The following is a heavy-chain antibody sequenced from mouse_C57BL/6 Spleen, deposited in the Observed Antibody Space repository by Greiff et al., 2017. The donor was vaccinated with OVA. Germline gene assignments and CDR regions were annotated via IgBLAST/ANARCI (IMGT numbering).Heavy chain of an antibody. Sequence: QVQLQQPGAELVRPGSSVKLSCKASGYTFTSYWMHWVKQRPIQGLEWIGNIDPSDSETHYNQKFKDKATLTVDKSSSTAYMQLSSLTSEDSAVYYCAREDYGSSSFAYWGQGTLVTVSA. D-gene: IGHD1-1*01. J-gene: IGHJ3*01. CDR1: GYTFTSYW. V-gene: IGHV1-52*01. CDR3: AREDYGSSSFAY. CDR2: IDPSDSET.